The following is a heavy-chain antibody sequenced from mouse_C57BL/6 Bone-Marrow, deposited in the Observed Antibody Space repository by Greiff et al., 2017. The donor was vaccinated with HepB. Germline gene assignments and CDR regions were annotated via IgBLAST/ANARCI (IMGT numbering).Heavy chain of an antibody. V-gene: IGHV2-2*01. CDR1: GFSLTSYG. CDR3: ARPGRGGTWFAY. CDR2: IWSGGST. Sequence: VQLQQSGPGLVQPSQSLSITCTVSGFSLTSYGVHWVRQSPGKGLEWLGVIWSGGSTDYNAAFISRLSISKDNSKSQVFFKMNSLQADDTAIYYCARPGRGGTWFAYWGQGTLVTVSA. D-gene: IGHD1-1*01. J-gene: IGHJ3*01.